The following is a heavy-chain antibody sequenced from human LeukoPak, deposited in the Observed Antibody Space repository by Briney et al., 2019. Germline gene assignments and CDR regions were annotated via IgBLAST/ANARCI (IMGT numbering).Heavy chain of an antibody. J-gene: IGHJ6*03. CDR2: ISYGGSNK. CDR3: ARAPSRFREYYYYYYMDV. Sequence: PGRSLRLSCAASGFTFSSYAMHWVRQAPGKGLEWVAVISYGGSNKYYADSVKGRFTISRDNSKNTLYLQMNSLRAEDTAVYYCARAPSRFREYYYYYYMDVWGKGTTVTVSS. CDR1: GFTFSSYA. V-gene: IGHV3-30*01. D-gene: IGHD6-13*01.